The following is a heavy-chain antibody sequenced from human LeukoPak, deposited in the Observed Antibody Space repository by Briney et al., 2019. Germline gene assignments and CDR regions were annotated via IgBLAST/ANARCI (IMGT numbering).Heavy chain of an antibody. CDR1: GFTFSSYA. CDR3: ARDFRWLHNFDY. D-gene: IGHD5-24*01. CDR2: ISYDGSNK. J-gene: IGHJ4*02. V-gene: IGHV3-30*04. Sequence: GGSLRLSCAASGFTFSSYAMHWVRQAPGKGLEWVAVISYDGSNKYYADSVKGRFTISRDNSKNTLYLQMNSLRAEDTAVYYCARDFRWLHNFDYWGQGTLVTVSS.